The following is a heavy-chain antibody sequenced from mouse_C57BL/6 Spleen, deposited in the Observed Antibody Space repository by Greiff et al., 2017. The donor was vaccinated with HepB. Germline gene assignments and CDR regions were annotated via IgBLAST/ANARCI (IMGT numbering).Heavy chain of an antibody. J-gene: IGHJ4*01. CDR2: IWSGGST. CDR1: GFSFTSYG. D-gene: IGHD4-1*01. V-gene: IGHV2-2*01. CDR3: ARGLGQGYYYAMDY. Sequence: QVQLQQSGPGLVQPSQSLSITCTVSGFSFTSYGVHWVRQSPGKGLEWLGVIWSGGSTDYNAAFIYRLSISKDNSKGQVFFKMNSLQADDTAIYYCARGLGQGYYYAMDYWGQGTSVTVSS.